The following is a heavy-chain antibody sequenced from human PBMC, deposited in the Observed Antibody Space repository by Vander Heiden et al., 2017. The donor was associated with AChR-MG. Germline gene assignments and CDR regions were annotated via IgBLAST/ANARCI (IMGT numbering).Heavy chain of an antibody. CDR3: ALTEGYFDY. V-gene: IGHV4-34*01. D-gene: IGHD3-16*01. CDR2: IKHSGST. CDR1: GGSFSGYD. J-gene: IGHJ4*02. Sequence: QVQLQQWGAGLLKPSETLSHTCAVYGGSFSGYDWGWIRQPPGKGLKWIEEIKHSGSTNYNPSPKRRVTISVETSKNQFSLKLSFVTGADTAVYYCALTEGYFDYWGQGTLVTVSS.